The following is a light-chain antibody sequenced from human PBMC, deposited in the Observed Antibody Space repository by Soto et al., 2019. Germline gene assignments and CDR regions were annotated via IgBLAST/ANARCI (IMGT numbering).Light chain of an antibody. CDR1: SSDIGYYNL. CDR3: LSYAGGSTSV. J-gene: IGLJ1*01. V-gene: IGLV2-23*02. Sequence: QSALTQPASVSGPPGQSITISCTGTSSDIGYYNLVSWYQHHPGRAPKLLISEVTERPSGVSHRFSASKSGNTASLTISGLQAEDEADYYCLSYAGGSTSVFGTGTKVTVL. CDR2: EVT.